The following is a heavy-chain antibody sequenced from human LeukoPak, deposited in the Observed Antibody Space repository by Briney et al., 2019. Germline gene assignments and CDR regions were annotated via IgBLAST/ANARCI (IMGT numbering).Heavy chain of an antibody. CDR2: ISYDGGNK. D-gene: IGHD6-13*01. J-gene: IGHJ4*02. CDR3: AKFSSSSWSPGGGSFDY. V-gene: IGHV3-30*18. CDR1: GFTFSSYG. Sequence: PGGSLRLSRAASGFTFSSYGMHWVRQAPGKGLEWVAVISYDGGNKYYADSVKGRFTISRDNSKNTLYLQMNSLRAEDTAVYYCAKFSSSSWSPGGGSFDYWGQGTLVTVSS.